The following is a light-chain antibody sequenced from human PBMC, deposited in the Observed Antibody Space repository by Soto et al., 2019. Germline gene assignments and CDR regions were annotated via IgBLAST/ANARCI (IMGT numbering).Light chain of an antibody. CDR2: SVS. V-gene: IGLV2-14*01. Sequence: QSVLTQPASVSGSPGQSITISCTGTNRDVGGYNYVSWYQQYPGKAPKLMIHSVSNRPSVVSNRFSGSKSGNTASLSISVLQAEDEADYYCSSYAGSSYVFGTGTKVTVL. CDR1: NRDVGGYNY. J-gene: IGLJ1*01. CDR3: SSYAGSSYV.